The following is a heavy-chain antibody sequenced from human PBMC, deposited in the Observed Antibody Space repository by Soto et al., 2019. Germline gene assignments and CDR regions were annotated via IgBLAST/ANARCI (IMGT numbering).Heavy chain of an antibody. D-gene: IGHD2-15*01. CDR1: GGSFSGSY. V-gene: IGHV4-34*01. CDR3: ARGGDIVVVVAATGWFDP. CDR2: INDGGST. Sequence: TSETLSLTCAVYGGSFSGSYWTWIRQPPEKGLEWIGEINDGGSTNYNPSLKSRVTISVDTSTNQFSLKLSSVTAADTAVYYCARGGDIVVVVAATGWFDPWGQGTLVTVS. J-gene: IGHJ5*02.